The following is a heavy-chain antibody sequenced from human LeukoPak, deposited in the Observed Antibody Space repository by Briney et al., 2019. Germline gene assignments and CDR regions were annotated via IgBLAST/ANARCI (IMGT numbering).Heavy chain of an antibody. V-gene: IGHV4-59*01. CDR1: GGSISSYY. CDR3: ARDAVARRFDP. J-gene: IGHJ5*02. CDR2: IYYSGST. D-gene: IGHD5-12*01. Sequence: SETLSLTCTVSGGSISSYYWSWIRQPPGKGLEWIGYIYYSGSTNYNPPLKSRFTISVDTSKNQFSLKLSSVTAADTAVYYCARDAVARRFDPWGQRTLVTVSS.